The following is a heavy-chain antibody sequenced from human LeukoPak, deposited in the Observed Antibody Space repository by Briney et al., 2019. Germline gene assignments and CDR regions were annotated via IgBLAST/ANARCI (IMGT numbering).Heavy chain of an antibody. D-gene: IGHD2-15*01. CDR2: IRSKANSYVT. V-gene: IGHV3-73*01. CDR3: TRHSDKYCSGAGCYVYNFYGMDV. CDR1: GLSFSGSA. Sequence: GGSLRLPCAASGLSFSGSAMPWVRQASGRGLEWLGRIRSKANSYVTAYAASVNGRFIISRDDSRNTAYLQMNSLQTEDTAVYYCTRHSDKYCSGAGCYVYNFYGMDVWGQGTTVTVSS. J-gene: IGHJ6*02.